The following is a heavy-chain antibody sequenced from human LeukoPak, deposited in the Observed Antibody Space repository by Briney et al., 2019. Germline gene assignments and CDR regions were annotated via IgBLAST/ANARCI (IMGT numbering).Heavy chain of an antibody. CDR2: ISVYNGNT. D-gene: IGHD3-22*01. CDR1: GSTFTSNG. Sequence: ASLTVSCKSSGSTFTSNGISWLRQAPGQGLERMGWISVYNGNTNYAQKLQGRVTMTTDTSTSTAYLELRSLRSDDTAVYYCARPYTYYYDSSGYYYVSYAFDIWGQGTMVTVSS. V-gene: IGHV1-18*01. CDR3: ARPYTYYYDSSGYYYVSYAFDI. J-gene: IGHJ3*02.